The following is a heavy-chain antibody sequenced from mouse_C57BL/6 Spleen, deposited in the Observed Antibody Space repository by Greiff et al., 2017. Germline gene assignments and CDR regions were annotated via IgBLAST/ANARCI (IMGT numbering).Heavy chain of an antibody. J-gene: IGHJ4*01. CDR3: ARSSNLYYAMDY. V-gene: IGHV1-55*01. CDR2: IYPGSGST. D-gene: IGHD2-5*01. Sequence: VQLQQPGAELVKPGASVKMSCKASGYTFTSYWITWVKPRPGQGLEWIGDIYPGSGSTNYNEKFKSKATLAVDTSSSTAYMQLSSLTSEDSAVYYCARSSNLYYAMDYWGQGTSVTVSS. CDR1: GYTFTSYW.